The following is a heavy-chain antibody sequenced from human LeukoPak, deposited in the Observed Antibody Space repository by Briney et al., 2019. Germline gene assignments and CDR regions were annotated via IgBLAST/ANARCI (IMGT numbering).Heavy chain of an antibody. CDR2: IWDGGNNK. D-gene: IGHD5/OR15-5a*01. J-gene: IGHJ4*02. Sequence: GGSLRLSCAASGFTFSNYGMHWVRQAPGKGLEWVAVIWDGGNNKYYAASLKGRFTISRDNSKNTLSLQMNRLRAEDTAVYYCARDPSLRITLDYWGQGTLVTVSS. V-gene: IGHV3-33*01. CDR1: GFTFSNYG. CDR3: ARDPSLRITLDY.